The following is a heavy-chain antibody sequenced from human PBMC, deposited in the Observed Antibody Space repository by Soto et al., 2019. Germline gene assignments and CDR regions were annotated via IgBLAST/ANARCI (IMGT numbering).Heavy chain of an antibody. Sequence: QVQLVQSGAEVKKPGASVKVSCKASGYTFTGYYMPWVRQAPGQGLEWMGWINPNSGGTNYAQKFQGWVTMTRDTSISTAYMELSRLRSDDTAVYYCARGGRFLEWLGGSAYGMDVWGQGTTVTVSS. V-gene: IGHV1-2*04. CDR1: GYTFTGYY. D-gene: IGHD3-3*01. CDR2: INPNSGGT. CDR3: ARGGRFLEWLGGSAYGMDV. J-gene: IGHJ6*02.